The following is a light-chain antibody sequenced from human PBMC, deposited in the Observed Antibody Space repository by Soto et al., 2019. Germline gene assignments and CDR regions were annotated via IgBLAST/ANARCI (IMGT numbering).Light chain of an antibody. CDR2: EVS. CDR1: SSDVGAYNY. Sequence: QSALTQPASVSGSPGQSITISCTGTSSDVGAYNYVSWYQQHPGKAPKLMIYEVSNRPSGVSNRFSGSKSGNTASLPISGLQAEDEADYYCSSYTTSSTPSLVFGGGTKVTVL. J-gene: IGLJ2*01. CDR3: SSYTTSSTPSLV. V-gene: IGLV2-14*01.